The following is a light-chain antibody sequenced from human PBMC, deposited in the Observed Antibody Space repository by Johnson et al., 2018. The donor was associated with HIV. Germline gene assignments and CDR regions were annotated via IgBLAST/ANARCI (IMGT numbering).Light chain of an antibody. CDR3: GTWDTSLSVGV. J-gene: IGLJ1*01. CDR2: ENN. Sequence: QSVLTQPPSVSAAPGQKVTISCSGSSSNIGNNYVSWYQQLPGTAPKLLIYENNKRPSGIPDRFSGSKSGPSATLGITGLQTGDEADYYCGTWDTSLSVGVFGTGTRVTVL. CDR1: SSNIGNNY. V-gene: IGLV1-51*02.